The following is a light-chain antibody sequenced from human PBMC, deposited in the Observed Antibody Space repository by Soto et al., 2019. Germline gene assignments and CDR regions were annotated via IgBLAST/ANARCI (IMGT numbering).Light chain of an antibody. V-gene: IGKV3-20*01. CDR3: QQYGDSPQT. J-gene: IGKJ2*01. CDR2: GAS. CDR1: QSVSSSY. Sequence: EIVLTQSPGTLSLSPGERATLSCRASQSVSSSYLAWYQQKPGQAPRLLIYGASSRATGIPDRFSGSGSGTDFTLTIRRMEPEDFAMYYCQQYGDSPQTFGQGTK.